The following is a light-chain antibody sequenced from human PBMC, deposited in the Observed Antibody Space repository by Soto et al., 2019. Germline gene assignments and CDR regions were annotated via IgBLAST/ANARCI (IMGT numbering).Light chain of an antibody. CDR1: SSDVGSYNL. J-gene: IGLJ3*02. Sequence: QSALTQPASVSGSPGQSITISCTGTSSDVGSYNLVSWYQHHPGKAPKLMIYEVSKRPSGVSNRFSGSKSGNTASLTISGLQAEDEADYCCCSYAGSSTWVFGGGTKLTVL. V-gene: IGLV2-23*02. CDR3: CSYAGSSTWV. CDR2: EVS.